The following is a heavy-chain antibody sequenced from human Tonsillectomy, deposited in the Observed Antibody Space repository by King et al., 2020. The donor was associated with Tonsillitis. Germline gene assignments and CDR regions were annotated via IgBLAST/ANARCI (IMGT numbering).Heavy chain of an antibody. CDR2: IKSDGSST. CDR1: GFTFSSYW. Sequence: VQLVESGGGLVQPGGSLRLSGAASGFTFSSYWMHWFRQAPGKGPVWVSRIKSDGSSTCYADSVKGRFTISRDNAKNTLYLQMNSLRAEDTAVYLCTRVRTVGFDAFDIWGQGTMVTVSS. V-gene: IGHV3-74*01. CDR3: TRVRTVGFDAFDI. D-gene: IGHD1/OR15-1a*01. J-gene: IGHJ3*02.